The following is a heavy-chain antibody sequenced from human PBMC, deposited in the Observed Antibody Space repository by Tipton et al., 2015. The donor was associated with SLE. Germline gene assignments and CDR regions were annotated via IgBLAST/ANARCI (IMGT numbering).Heavy chain of an antibody. Sequence: TLSLTCTVSGGSISSFYWNWIRQPPGKGLEWIGYIYYSGSTNYNPSLKSRVTISVDTSKNQFSLKLTSVTAADTAVYYCARGEVAGPALGYWGQGTLVTVSS. CDR2: IYYSGST. CDR1: GGSISSFY. CDR3: ARGEVAGPALGY. D-gene: IGHD6-19*01. J-gene: IGHJ4*02. V-gene: IGHV4-59*08.